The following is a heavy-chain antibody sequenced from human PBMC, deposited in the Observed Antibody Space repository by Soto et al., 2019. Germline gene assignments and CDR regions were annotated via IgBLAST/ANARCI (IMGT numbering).Heavy chain of an antibody. D-gene: IGHD6-6*01. J-gene: IGHJ6*02. CDR2: IYYSGST. V-gene: IGHV4-31*03. Sequence: PSETLSLTCTVSGGSIGSGGYYWSWIRQHPGKGLEWIGYIYYSGSTYYNPSLKSRVTISVDTSKNQFSLKLSSVTAADTAVYYCARTRDEYSSSVVGMDVWGQGTTVTVSS. CDR3: ARTRDEYSSSVVGMDV. CDR1: GGSIGSGGYY.